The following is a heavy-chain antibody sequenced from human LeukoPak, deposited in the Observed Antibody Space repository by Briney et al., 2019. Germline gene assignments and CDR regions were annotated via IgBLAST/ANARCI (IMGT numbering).Heavy chain of an antibody. V-gene: IGHV3-48*04. CDR3: ARDLSAQQLALDAFDI. D-gene: IGHD6-13*01. J-gene: IGHJ3*02. CDR1: GFTFSSYS. CDR2: ISSSSSTI. Sequence: GGSLGLSCAASGFTFSSYSMNWVRQAPGKGLEWVSYISSSSSTIYYADSVKGRFTISRDNAKNSLYLQMNSLRAEDTAVYYCARDLSAQQLALDAFDIWGQGTMVTVSS.